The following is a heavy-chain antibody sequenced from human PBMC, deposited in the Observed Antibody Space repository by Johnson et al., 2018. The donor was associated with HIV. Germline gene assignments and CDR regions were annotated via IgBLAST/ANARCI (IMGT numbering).Heavy chain of an antibody. Sequence: VQLVESGGGLVKPGGSLRLSCAASGFTFSDYYMSWIRQAPGKGLEYVSRITNNGGSTYHVDSMKGRFTLPRDNAKNSLYLQMNSLRAEDTAVYYCARDDTGYSSSFDAFDVWGQGTMVTVSS. J-gene: IGHJ3*01. CDR1: GFTFSDYY. CDR3: ARDDTGYSSSFDAFDV. V-gene: IGHV3-11*01. D-gene: IGHD6-13*01. CDR2: ITNNGGST.